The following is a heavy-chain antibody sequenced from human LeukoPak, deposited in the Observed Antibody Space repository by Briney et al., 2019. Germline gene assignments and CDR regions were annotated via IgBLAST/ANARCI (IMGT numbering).Heavy chain of an antibody. V-gene: IGHV3-33*01. J-gene: IGHJ5*02. Sequence: PGRSLRLSCAASGFTFSSYGMHWVRQAPGKGLEWVAVIWYDGSNKYYADSVKGRFTISRDNSKNTLYLQMYSLRAEDTAVYYCARDRCIAAAGDSFDPWGQGTLVTVSS. CDR1: GFTFSSYG. CDR2: IWYDGSNK. D-gene: IGHD6-13*01. CDR3: ARDRCIAAAGDSFDP.